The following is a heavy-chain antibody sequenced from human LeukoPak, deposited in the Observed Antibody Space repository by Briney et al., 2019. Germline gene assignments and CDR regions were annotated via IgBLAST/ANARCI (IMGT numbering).Heavy chain of an antibody. J-gene: IGHJ4*02. CDR3: ARMSWQWLAYFDY. CDR2: IDWDDDK. V-gene: IGHV2-70*11. CDR1: GFSLSTSGMC. Sequence: SGPTLVNPTQTLTLTCTFSGFSLSTSGMCVSWIRQPPGKALEWLARIDWDDDKYYSASLKTRLTISKDTSKNQVVLTMTNIDPVDTATYYCARMSWQWLAYFDYWGQGTLVTVSS. D-gene: IGHD6-19*01.